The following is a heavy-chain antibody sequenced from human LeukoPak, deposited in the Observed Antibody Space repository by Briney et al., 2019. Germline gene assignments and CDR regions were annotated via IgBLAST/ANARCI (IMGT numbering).Heavy chain of an antibody. V-gene: IGHV1-46*01. CDR1: GYTFISYY. CDR2: INPSGGSK. D-gene: IGHD1-1*01. J-gene: IGHJ6*02. CDR3: ARDAPPGHDYVMDV. Sequence: AAVKVSFKESGYTFISYYMNWVRQAPGQGGEGMGVINPSGGSKSYAKKFQGRVTMTSDTSTSTVYMELSSLRSEDTAVYYCARDAPPGHDYVMDVWGQGTTVTVSS.